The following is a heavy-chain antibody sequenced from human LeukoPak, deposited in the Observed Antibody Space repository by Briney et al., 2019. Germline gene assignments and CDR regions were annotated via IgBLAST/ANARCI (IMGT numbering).Heavy chain of an antibody. J-gene: IGHJ6*02. D-gene: IGHD6-13*01. V-gene: IGHV1-24*01. CDR1: GYTLTELS. CDR3: ARDEAIAALPPGERDYYYGMDV. Sequence: ASVKVSCKVSGYTLTELSMHWVRQAPGKGLEWMGGFDPEDGETIYAQKFQGRVTMTEDTSTDTAYMELSSLRSEDTAVYYCARDEAIAALPPGERDYYYGMDVWGQGTTVTVSS. CDR2: FDPEDGET.